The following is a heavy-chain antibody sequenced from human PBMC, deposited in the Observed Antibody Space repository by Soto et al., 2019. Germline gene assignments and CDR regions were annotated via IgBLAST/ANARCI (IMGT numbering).Heavy chain of an antibody. V-gene: IGHV3-30*18. J-gene: IGHJ3*02. Sequence: GGSLRLSCAASGFTFSSYGMHWVRQAPGKGLEWVAVISYDGSNKYYADSVKGRFTISRDNSKNTLYLQMNSLRAEDTAVYYCAKESGGTLAGPLGAFDIWGQGTMVTVSS. CDR2: ISYDGSNK. D-gene: IGHD2-15*01. CDR1: GFTFSSYG. CDR3: AKESGGTLAGPLGAFDI.